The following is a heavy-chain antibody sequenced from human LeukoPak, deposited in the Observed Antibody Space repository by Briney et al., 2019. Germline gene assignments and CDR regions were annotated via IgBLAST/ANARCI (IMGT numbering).Heavy chain of an antibody. J-gene: IGHJ3*02. CDR3: AREPYCSSTSCYTVRAFDI. V-gene: IGHV1-69*05. CDR1: GGTFSSYA. Sequence: SVKVSCKASGGTFSSYAISWVRQAPGQGLEWMGGIIPIFGTANYAQKFQGRVTITTDESTSTAYMELSSLRSEDTAVYYCAREPYCSSTSCYTVRAFDIWGQGTMVTVSS. CDR2: IIPIFGTA. D-gene: IGHD2-2*02.